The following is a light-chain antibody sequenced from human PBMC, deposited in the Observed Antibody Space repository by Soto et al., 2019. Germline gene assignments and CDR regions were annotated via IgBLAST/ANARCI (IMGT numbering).Light chain of an antibody. CDR1: SSDVGGYNY. Sequence: QSALTQPASVSGSPGQSITISCTGTSSDVGGYNYVSSYQQHPGKAPKLMIYEVSNRPSGASNRFSGSKSGNTASLTISGLQAEDEADYYRSSYTSSSTYVFGTGTKVTVL. V-gene: IGLV2-14*01. CDR2: EVS. J-gene: IGLJ1*01. CDR3: SSYTSSSTYV.